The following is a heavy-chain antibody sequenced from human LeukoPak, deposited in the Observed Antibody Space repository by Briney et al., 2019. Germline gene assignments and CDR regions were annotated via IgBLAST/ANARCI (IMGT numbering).Heavy chain of an antibody. V-gene: IGHV4-59*01. Sequence: SETLSLTCTVSGGSISSYYWTWIRQPPGKRLEWIGYIYNSGSTKYNPSLKSRVTISADTSKNQFSLKLTSVTAADTAVYYCARWNWGSNVDVWGTGTTVTVSS. CDR3: ARWNWGSNVDV. J-gene: IGHJ6*04. CDR1: GGSISSYY. D-gene: IGHD7-27*01. CDR2: IYNSGST.